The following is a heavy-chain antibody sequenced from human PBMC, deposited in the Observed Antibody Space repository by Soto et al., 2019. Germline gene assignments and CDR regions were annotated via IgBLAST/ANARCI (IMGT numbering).Heavy chain of an antibody. D-gene: IGHD1-7*01. J-gene: IGHJ4*02. V-gene: IGHV3-48*03. CDR2: ISSSGSTI. CDR3: ARDSGVYNWNYVQSFDY. CDR1: GFTFSSYE. Sequence: HPGGSLRLSCAASGFTFSSYEMNWVRQAPGKGLEWVSYISSSGSTIYYADSVKGRFTISRDNAKNSLYLQMNSLRAEDTAVYYCARDSGVYNWNYVQSFDYWGQGTLVTVSA.